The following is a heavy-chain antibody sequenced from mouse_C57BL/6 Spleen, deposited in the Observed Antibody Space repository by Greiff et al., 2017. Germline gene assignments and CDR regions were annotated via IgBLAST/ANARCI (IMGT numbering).Heavy chain of an antibody. J-gene: IGHJ4*01. CDR3: TRYPDGYYGNYAMDY. CDR2: IDPETGGT. Sequence: QVQLQQSGAELVRPGASVTLSCKASGYTFTDYEMHWVKQTPVHGLEWIGAIDPETGGTVYNQKFKGKAILTADKSSSTAYMELRSLTSEDSAVYYCTRYPDGYYGNYAMDYWGQGTSVTVSS. V-gene: IGHV1-15*01. CDR1: GYTFTDYE. D-gene: IGHD2-3*01.